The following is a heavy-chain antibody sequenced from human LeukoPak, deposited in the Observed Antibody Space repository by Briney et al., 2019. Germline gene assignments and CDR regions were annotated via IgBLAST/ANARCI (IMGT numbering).Heavy chain of an antibody. CDR2: ISGSGGSA. Sequence: GGSLRLSCSASGFTFSTYAMHWVRQAPGKGLEYVAAISGSGGSASYADSVKGRFTISRDNSKNTLYLQMSSLRAEDTAVYYCVKGQRLFDYWSEGSLV. CDR1: GFTFSTYA. V-gene: IGHV3-64D*09. D-gene: IGHD5-12*01. J-gene: IGHJ4*02. CDR3: VKGQRLFDY.